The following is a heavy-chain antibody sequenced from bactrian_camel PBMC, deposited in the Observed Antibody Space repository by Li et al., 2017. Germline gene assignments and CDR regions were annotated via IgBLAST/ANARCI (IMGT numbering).Heavy chain of an antibody. D-gene: IGHD6*01. Sequence: HVQLVESGGGSVQAGGSLRLSCVVSGYTYRPGCLGWFRQAPGKEREGIALIRAGGVSTGYADSVAGRFTISQDNAKNTVDLQMNGLQPEDTGMYFCAADQLYGTCRDVLDFPARGQGTQVTVS. CDR3: AADQLYGTCRDVLDFPA. J-gene: IGHJ4*01. V-gene: IGHV3-3*01. CDR2: IRAGGVST. CDR1: GYTYRPGC.